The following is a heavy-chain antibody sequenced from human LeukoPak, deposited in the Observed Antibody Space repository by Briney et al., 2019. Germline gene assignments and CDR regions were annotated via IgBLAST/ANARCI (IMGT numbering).Heavy chain of an antibody. CDR2: IIPIFGTA. J-gene: IGHJ5*02. D-gene: IGHD2-2*01. CDR3: ARSSPIVVVPAATSRAYNWFDP. CDR1: GGTFSSYA. V-gene: IGHV1-69*05. Sequence: ASVKVSCKASGGTFSSYAIRWVRQAPGQGLEWMGGIIPIFGTANYAQKFQGRVTITTDESTSTAYLELSSLRSEDTAVYYCARSSPIVVVPAATSRAYNWFDPWGQGTLVTVSS.